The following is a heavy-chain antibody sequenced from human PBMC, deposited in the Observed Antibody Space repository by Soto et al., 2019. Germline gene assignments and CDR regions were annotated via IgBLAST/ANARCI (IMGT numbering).Heavy chain of an antibody. J-gene: IGHJ4*02. V-gene: IGHV4-31*03. CDR2: IYYSGST. CDR3: AIGITGYGFDY. D-gene: IGHD3-10*01. CDR1: VGSISSGGYY. Sequence: QVQLQESGPGLVKPSQTLSLTCTVYVGSISSGGYYWSWIRQHPGKGLEWIGYIYYSGSTYYNPSLTSRVTISVDPSKNQFHTKLSSETAADTAVDYCAIGITGYGFDYWGQGTLVTVSS.